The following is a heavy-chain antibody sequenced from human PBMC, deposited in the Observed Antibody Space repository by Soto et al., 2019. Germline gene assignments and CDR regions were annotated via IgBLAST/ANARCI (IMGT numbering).Heavy chain of an antibody. D-gene: IGHD6-6*01. J-gene: IGHJ4*02. CDR1: GGSISSYY. V-gene: IGHV4-59*01. CDR2: IYSSGST. CDR3: ARVHRRGGGSSFPFDY. Sequence: SETLSLTCTVSGGSISSYYWSWIRQPPGKGLEWIGYIYSSGSTNYNPSLKSRVTISVDTSKNQFSLKLSSLTAADTAVYYCARVHRRGGGSSFPFDYWGPGTLVTVSS.